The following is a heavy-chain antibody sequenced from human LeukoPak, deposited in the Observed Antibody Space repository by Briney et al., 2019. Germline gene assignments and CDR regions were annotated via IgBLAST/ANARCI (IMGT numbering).Heavy chain of an antibody. J-gene: IGHJ4*02. CDR3: AKPPYSSGWYYFDY. D-gene: IGHD6-19*01. CDR2: ISYDGSNE. CDR1: GFTFSNYA. V-gene: IGHV3-30*18. Sequence: GRTLTLSCAASGFTFSNYAIHWVRQAPGKGLEWVAIISYDGSNEKYADSVKGRFTISRDNSKNTLYLQMNSLRPEDTAVYYCAKPPYSSGWYYFDYWGQGTLVTVSS.